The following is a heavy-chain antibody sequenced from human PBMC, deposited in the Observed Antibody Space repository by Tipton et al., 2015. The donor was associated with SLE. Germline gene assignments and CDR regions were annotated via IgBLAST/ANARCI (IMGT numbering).Heavy chain of an antibody. D-gene: IGHD6-13*01. J-gene: IGHJ5*02. V-gene: IGHV4-38-2*02. CDR3: ARGRGYLDWFDP. CDR2: IFHNGNT. CDR1: GYYVTSDY. Sequence: TLSLTCNVSGYYVTSDYWGWIRQSPAKGLEWLGNIFHNGNTFYNPSLKSRITISIDTSKNQFSLNLSSVTAADTAVYYCARGRGYLDWFDPWGHGTLVTVSS.